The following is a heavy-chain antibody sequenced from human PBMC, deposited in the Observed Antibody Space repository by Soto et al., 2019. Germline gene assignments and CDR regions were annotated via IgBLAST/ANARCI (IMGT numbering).Heavy chain of an antibody. CDR2: FSAYNGNT. CDR3: GIDYYDSSGHYSLGFDI. CDR1: GYTFISYG. V-gene: IGHV1-18*01. Sequence: QVQLVQSGAEVKKPGASVKVSCKASGYTFISYGISWVRQAPGQGLEWMGWFSAYNGNTNYAQKVQGRVTMTTDTSTSTAYMELRSLRSDDTAVYYCGIDYYDSSGHYSLGFDIWGQRTMVTVSS. J-gene: IGHJ3*02. D-gene: IGHD3-22*01.